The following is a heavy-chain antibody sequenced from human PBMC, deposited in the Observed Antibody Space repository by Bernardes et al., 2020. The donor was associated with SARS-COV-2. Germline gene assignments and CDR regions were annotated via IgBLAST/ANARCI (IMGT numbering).Heavy chain of an antibody. V-gene: IGHV4-59*01. D-gene: IGHD3-22*01. J-gene: IGHJ3*02. CDR3: AREGYYDSSGYYQHDAFDI. Sequence: TLSLTFTVSGGSISSYYWSWIRQPPGKGLEWIGYFYYSGNTNYNPSLKSRVTISVDTSKNQVSLKLSSVTAADTAVYYCAREGYYDSSGYYQHDAFDIWGQGTMVTVSS. CDR2: FYYSGNT. CDR1: GGSISSYY.